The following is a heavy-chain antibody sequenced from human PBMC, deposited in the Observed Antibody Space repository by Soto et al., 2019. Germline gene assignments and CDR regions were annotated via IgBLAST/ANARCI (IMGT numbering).Heavy chain of an antibody. CDR3: AKVNPYDFWSGSYNWFDP. CDR2: FSGVVGTI. CDR1: GFTFSSYA. D-gene: IGHD3-3*01. V-gene: IGHV3-23*01. J-gene: IGHJ5*02. Sequence: GGSLRLSCAASGFTFSSYAMSWVRQAPGKGLEWVSVFSGVVGTIYYADSLKGRFTISRDISKNLLFLQMNSLRAEDTAVFYCAKVNPYDFWSGSYNWFDPWGQGTLVTVSS.